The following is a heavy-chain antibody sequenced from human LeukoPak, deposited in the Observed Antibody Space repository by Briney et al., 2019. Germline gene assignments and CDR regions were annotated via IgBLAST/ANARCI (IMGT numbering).Heavy chain of an antibody. CDR1: GGTFSSYA. CDR2: IIPIFGTA. CDR3: ARSRPTSPWNIAALDY. D-gene: IGHD6-25*01. V-gene: IGHV1-69*13. J-gene: IGHJ4*02. Sequence: SVKVSCKASGGTFSSYAISWVRQAPGQGLEWMGGIIPIFGTANYAQKFQGRVTITADESTSTAYMELSSLRSEDTAVYYCARSRPTSPWNIAALDYWGQGTLVTVSS.